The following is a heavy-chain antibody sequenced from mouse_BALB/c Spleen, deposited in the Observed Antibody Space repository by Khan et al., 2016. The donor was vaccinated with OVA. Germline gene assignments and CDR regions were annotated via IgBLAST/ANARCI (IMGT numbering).Heavy chain of an antibody. CDR2: IDPPNDDS. D-gene: IGHD2-1*01. J-gene: IGHJ3*01. CDR1: GFNIKDTY. CDR3: ATLYGSPFAF. Sequence: VRLQQSGAELVKPGASVKLSCSASGFNIKDTYIHWMKQRPEQGLEWIGRIDPPNDDSKYGPKFQAKATLTADTSSNTAYLQLSSLTSEDTAGYYCATLYGSPFAFWGQGTLVSVSA. V-gene: IGHV14-3*02.